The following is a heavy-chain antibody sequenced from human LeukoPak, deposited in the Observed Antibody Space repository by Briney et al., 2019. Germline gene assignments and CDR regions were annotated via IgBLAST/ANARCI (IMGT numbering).Heavy chain of an antibody. CDR2: ISGSGGST. CDR3: AKDPLTAMVTNYFDS. Sequence: PGGSLRLSCAASGFTFSSYAMSWVRQAPGRGLEWVSAISGSGGSTYYADSVKGRFTISRDNSNNTLYLHMSSLRAEDTAIYYCAKDPLTAMVTNYFDSWGQGTLVIVSS. V-gene: IGHV3-23*01. J-gene: IGHJ4*02. CDR1: GFTFSSYA. D-gene: IGHD5-18*01.